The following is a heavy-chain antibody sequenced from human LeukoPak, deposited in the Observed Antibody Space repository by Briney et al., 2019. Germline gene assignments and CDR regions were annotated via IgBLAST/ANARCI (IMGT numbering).Heavy chain of an antibody. CDR1: GGAINSRNQY. D-gene: IGHD3-3*01. V-gene: IGHV4-39*01. Sequence: NPSETLSPTCTVVGGAINSRNQYWGWIRQSPGKGLEWIGSIYYSGSVNDNPSLQSRVTISVDTSRNQFSLKLTSMTVADTAVYYCARRVATSGNFFDYWGPGTLVTVS. CDR2: IYYSGSV. J-gene: IGHJ4*02. CDR3: ARRVATSGNFFDY.